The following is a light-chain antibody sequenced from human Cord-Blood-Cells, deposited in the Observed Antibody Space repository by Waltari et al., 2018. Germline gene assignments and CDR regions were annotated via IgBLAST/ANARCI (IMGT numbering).Light chain of an antibody. CDR2: GAS. CDR1: QSVSSCY. V-gene: IGKV3-20*01. CDR3: QQYGSSRT. J-gene: IGKJ1*01. Sequence: EIVLTQSPGTLSLSPGERATLSCRPSQSVSSCYLAWYQQKPGQAPRRLIYGASSRATGIPDRFSGSGSGTDFPLTISRLEPEDFAVYYCQQYGSSRTFGQGTKVEIK.